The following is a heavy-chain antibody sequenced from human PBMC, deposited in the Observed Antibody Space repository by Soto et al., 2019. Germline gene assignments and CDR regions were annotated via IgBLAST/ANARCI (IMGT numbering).Heavy chain of an antibody. CDR1: GFPFTNYT. J-gene: IGHJ3*02. Sequence: XGSLRLSCAAPGFPFTNYTMNWVRQAPGKGPEWVSYISSSASIIYYADSVKGRFTISRDNAKNSLYLQMNSMRAEDTVVYYCAREKGDYVAFDIWGLGTMVTVSS. CDR2: ISSSASII. D-gene: IGHD4-17*01. CDR3: AREKGDYVAFDI. V-gene: IGHV3-48*03.